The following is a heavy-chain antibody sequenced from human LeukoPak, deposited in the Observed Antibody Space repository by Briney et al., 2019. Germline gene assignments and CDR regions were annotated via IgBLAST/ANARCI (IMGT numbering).Heavy chain of an antibody. CDR1: GYTFTSYY. Sequence: ASVKVSCKASGYTFTSYYMHWVRQAPGQGLEWMGIINPSGGSTSYAQKFQGRVTMTRDTSTSTVYMELSSLRSEDTAVYYCARATSNGYSSGWYYFDYWGQGTLVTVSS. V-gene: IGHV1-46*01. D-gene: IGHD6-19*01. CDR3: ARATSNGYSSGWYYFDY. CDR2: INPSGGST. J-gene: IGHJ4*02.